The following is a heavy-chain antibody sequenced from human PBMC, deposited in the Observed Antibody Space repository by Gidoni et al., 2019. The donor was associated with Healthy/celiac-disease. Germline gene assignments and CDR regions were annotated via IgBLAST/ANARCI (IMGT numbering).Heavy chain of an antibody. Sequence: QGQLVESGGGVVQPGRSLRLPCAASGFTFSSYAMHWVRQAPGKGLELVAVISYDGSNKYYADSVKGRFTISRDNSRNTLYLQMNSLRAEDTAVYYCARDCSSTSCYEEGMDVWGQGTTVTVSS. CDR3: ARDCSSTSCYEEGMDV. D-gene: IGHD2-2*01. CDR2: ISYDGSNK. V-gene: IGHV3-30-3*01. CDR1: GFTFSSYA. J-gene: IGHJ6*02.